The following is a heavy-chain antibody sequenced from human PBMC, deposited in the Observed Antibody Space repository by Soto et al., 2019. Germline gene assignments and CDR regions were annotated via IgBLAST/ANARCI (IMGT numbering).Heavy chain of an antibody. CDR1: GYSLSTYW. Sequence: PGEALKSSCKGSGYSLSTYWIGWVRQMPGQRLEWMGIIFPDDSDTRYSPSFQGQVTISVDKSISTANLHWNSLKAPDTAMYYCARLSYLIRYYYYGMDVWGQGTAVTVSS. CDR3: ARLSYLIRYYYYGMDV. J-gene: IGHJ6*02. D-gene: IGHD3-9*01. CDR2: IFPDDSDT. V-gene: IGHV5-51*01.